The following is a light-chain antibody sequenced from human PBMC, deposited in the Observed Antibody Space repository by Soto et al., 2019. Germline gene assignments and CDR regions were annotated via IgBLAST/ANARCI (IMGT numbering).Light chain of an antibody. CDR3: QKYNSAPLLT. J-gene: IGKJ4*01. V-gene: IGKV1-27*01. CDR1: QGISNY. Sequence: DFRMTQSPASLSASVGDRVTITYRASQGISNYLAWYQQKPGRLPKLLIYAASTLQSGVPSRFSGSGSGTDFTLTISSLQPEDVATYYCQKYNSAPLLTFGGGTKVEIK. CDR2: AAS.